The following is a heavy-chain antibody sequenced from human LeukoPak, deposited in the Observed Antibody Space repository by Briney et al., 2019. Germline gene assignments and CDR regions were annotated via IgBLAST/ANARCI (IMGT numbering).Heavy chain of an antibody. V-gene: IGHV3-74*01. CDR2: VNPGGSIA. J-gene: IGHJ4*02. Sequence: PGGSLRLSCAASGFTFNNYWIHWVRQAPGKGLVWVSRVNPGGSIANFADSVKGRFTISRDNSKNTLYLQMNSLRAEDTAVYYCAKGMVRGVIITTGDYWGQGTLVTVSS. CDR3: AKGMVRGVIITTGDY. CDR1: GFTFNNYW. D-gene: IGHD3-10*01.